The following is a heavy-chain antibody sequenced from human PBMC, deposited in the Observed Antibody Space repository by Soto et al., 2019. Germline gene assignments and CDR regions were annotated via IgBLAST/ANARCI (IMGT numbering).Heavy chain of an antibody. D-gene: IGHD2-21*02. V-gene: IGHV3-30*03. CDR3: ATKVRVTNYLYYGMDV. CDR1: GFSFNTSG. J-gene: IGHJ6*02. CDR2: IAFDGSQE. Sequence: QVQLVESGGGVVQPGRALRLSCAASGFSFNTSGMHWVRRAPGKGLEWVAVIAFDGSQEFYGDSVRGRFTISRDNSKNTLFLQMKSLIPEDTAVYYCATKVRVTNYLYYGMDVWGQGTTVTVSS.